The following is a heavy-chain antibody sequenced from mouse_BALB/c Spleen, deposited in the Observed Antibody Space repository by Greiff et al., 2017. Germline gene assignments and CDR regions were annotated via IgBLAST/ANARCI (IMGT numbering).Heavy chain of an antibody. CDR3: ARYAGLRGFAY. CDR1: GYTFSSYW. V-gene: IGHV1-9*01. Sequence: VQLQQSGAELMKPGASVKISCKATGYTFSSYWIEWVKQRPGHGLEWIGEILPGSGSTNYNEKFKGKATFTADTSSNTAYMQLSSLTSEDSAVYYCARYAGLRGFAYWGQGTLVTVSA. D-gene: IGHD2-4*01. J-gene: IGHJ3*01. CDR2: ILPGSGST.